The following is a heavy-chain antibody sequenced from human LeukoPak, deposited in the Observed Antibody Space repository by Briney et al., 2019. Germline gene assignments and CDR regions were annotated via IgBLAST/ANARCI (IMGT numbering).Heavy chain of an antibody. Sequence: GGSLRLSCAASGFTFSSYALHWVRQAPGKGLEWISYISSSSSTIYYADSVKGRFTISRDSAKNSLYLQMNSLRGEDTAVYYCARDGASHAFDVWGQGTMVTVSS. J-gene: IGHJ3*01. CDR2: ISSSSSTI. CDR1: GFTFSSYA. CDR3: ARDGASHAFDV. D-gene: IGHD3-16*01. V-gene: IGHV3-48*01.